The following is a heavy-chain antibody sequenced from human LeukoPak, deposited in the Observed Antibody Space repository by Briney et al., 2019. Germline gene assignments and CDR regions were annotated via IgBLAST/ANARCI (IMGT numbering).Heavy chain of an antibody. V-gene: IGHV4-39*01. J-gene: IGHJ6*02. CDR2: IYYSGST. Sequence: PSETLSLTCTVSGGSISSSSYYWGWIRQPPGKGLEWIGSIYYSGSTYYNPTLKSRVTMSVDTSKNQFSLKLSSVTAADTAVYYCARHIYDFWSGYYPYYYYGMDVWGQGTTVTVSS. CDR1: GGSISSSSYY. CDR3: ARHIYDFWSGYYPYYYYGMDV. D-gene: IGHD3-3*01.